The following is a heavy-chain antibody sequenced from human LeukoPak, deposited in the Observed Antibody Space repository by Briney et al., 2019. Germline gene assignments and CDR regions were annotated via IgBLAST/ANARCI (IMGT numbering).Heavy chain of an antibody. CDR3: ARDRYDFWSGTSFCFDY. CDR2: ISYDGSNK. Sequence: GGSLRLSCAASGFTFSSYAMHWVRQAPAKGLEWVAVISYDGSNKYYADSVKGRFTISRDNSKNTLYLQMNSLRAEDTAVYYCARDRYDFWSGTSFCFDYWGQGTLVTVSS. V-gene: IGHV3-30-3*01. J-gene: IGHJ4*02. CDR1: GFTFSSYA. D-gene: IGHD3-3*01.